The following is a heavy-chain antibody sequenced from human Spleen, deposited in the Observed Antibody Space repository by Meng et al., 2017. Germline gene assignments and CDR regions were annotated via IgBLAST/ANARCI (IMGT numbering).Heavy chain of an antibody. CDR2: IYYSGAT. Sequence: QVQLRESGPALVKPSETLSLTCTVSGGSIRSTSNYWDWIRQPPGTRLEWIGSIYYSGATYYNPSLKSRVTMSVDTSKNQFSLRLSSVTAADTAVYFCARRVHDGRHYHYFDYWGQGALVTVSS. CDR1: GGSIRSTSNY. V-gene: IGHV4-39*01. J-gene: IGHJ4*02. CDR3: ARRVHDGRHYHYFDY. D-gene: IGHD3-16*01.